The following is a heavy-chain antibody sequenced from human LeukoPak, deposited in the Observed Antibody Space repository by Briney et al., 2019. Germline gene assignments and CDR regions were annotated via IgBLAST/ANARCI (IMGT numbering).Heavy chain of an antibody. D-gene: IGHD3-10*01. Sequence: SQTLSLTCSVSGDSLSSGTYYWSWLRQHPGKGLESIGFISYTGYTSYNPSLKSRVTISVDRSKSQFSLKLTSVTAADTAVYYCAGAGNRFGGFYFDYWGRGTLVTVSS. V-gene: IGHV4-31*03. CDR1: GDSLSSGTYY. CDR2: ISYTGYT. CDR3: AGAGNRFGGFYFDY. J-gene: IGHJ4*02.